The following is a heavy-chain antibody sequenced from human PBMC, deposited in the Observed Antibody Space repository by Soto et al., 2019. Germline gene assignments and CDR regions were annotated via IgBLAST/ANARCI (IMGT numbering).Heavy chain of an antibody. CDR3: APLSVSLSGPYGIHV. CDR2: MFYSGLT. CDR1: GYSVSSSDYY. J-gene: IGHJ6*02. V-gene: IGHV4-39*01. D-gene: IGHD2-15*01. Sequence: PSETLSLTCSVSGYSVSSSDYYWAWIRQPPGKGLEWIGSMFYSGLTYYNPSLKSRVTLSVDTSKNQFSVRLNSVTAADTAVYYCAPLSVSLSGPYGIHVWGPGTPVTVYS.